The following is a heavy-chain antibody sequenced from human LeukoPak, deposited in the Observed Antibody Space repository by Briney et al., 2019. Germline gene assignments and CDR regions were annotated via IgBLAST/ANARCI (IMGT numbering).Heavy chain of an antibody. J-gene: IGHJ4*02. CDR3: AKPGDSSGWYYFDY. V-gene: IGHV3-23*01. CDR2: ISGSGGST. CDR1: GFTFRDYA. Sequence: GGSLRLSCTASGFTFRDYAMSWVRQAPGKGLEWVSAISGSGGSTYYADSVKGRFTISRDNSKNTLYLQMDSLRAEDTAVYYCAKPGDSSGWYYFDYWGQGTLVTVSS. D-gene: IGHD6-19*01.